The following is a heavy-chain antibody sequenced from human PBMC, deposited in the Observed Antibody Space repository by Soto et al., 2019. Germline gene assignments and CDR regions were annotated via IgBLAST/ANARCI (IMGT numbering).Heavy chain of an antibody. CDR2: VDYSGGA. J-gene: IGHJ6*02. V-gene: IGHV4-59*01. CDR3: TRDGDGRMTKNPYYYYGMDV. Sequence: SETLSLTCTVSGGSISGYYWSWIRQTPGKGLEWIGNVDYSGGAKYNPSVKRRVSISVDTSKNQFSLNLSSVTAADTAVYYCTRDGDGRMTKNPYYYYGMDVWGPGITVT. CDR1: GGSISGYY. D-gene: IGHD2-21*02.